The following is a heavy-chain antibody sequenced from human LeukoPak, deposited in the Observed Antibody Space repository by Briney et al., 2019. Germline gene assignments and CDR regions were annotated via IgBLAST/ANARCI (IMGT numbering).Heavy chain of an antibody. D-gene: IGHD1-26*01. J-gene: IGHJ4*02. CDR2: ISAYNGNT. Sequence: ASVKVSCKASGYTFTSYGISWVRQAPGQGLEWMGWISAYNGNTNYAQKFQGRVTITADESTSTAYMELSSLRSEDTAVYYCARWDRGSNSDFDYWGQGTLVTVSS. CDR1: GYTFTSYG. V-gene: IGHV1-18*01. CDR3: ARWDRGSNSDFDY.